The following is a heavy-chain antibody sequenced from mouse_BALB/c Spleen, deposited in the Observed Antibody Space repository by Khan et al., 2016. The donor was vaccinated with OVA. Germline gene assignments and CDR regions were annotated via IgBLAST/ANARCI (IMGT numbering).Heavy chain of an antibody. V-gene: IGHV3-2*02. Sequence: EVKLEESGPGLVKPSQSLSLTCTVTGYSITSDYAWNWIRQFPGNKLEWMGCISYSGSTNYSPSLKSRISITRDTSKNQIFLQLNSVTAEDTATYYCASELGRYYAMDYWGQGTSVTVSS. CDR1: GYSITSDYA. CDR2: ISYSGST. CDR3: ASELGRYYAMDY. D-gene: IGHD4-1*01. J-gene: IGHJ4*01.